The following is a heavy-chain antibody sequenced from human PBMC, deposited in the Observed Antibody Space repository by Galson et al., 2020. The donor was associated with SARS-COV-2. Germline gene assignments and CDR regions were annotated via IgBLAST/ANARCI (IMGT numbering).Heavy chain of an antibody. J-gene: IGHJ4*02. CDR2: IYYSGST. D-gene: IGHD3-22*01. CDR1: GGSISSYY. CDR3: AREGYYYYSSGYFDY. V-gene: IGHV4-59*13. Sequence: SETLSLTCTVSGGSISSYYWSWIRQPPGKGLEWIGYIYYSGSTNYNPSLKSRVTISVDTSKNQFSLKLSSVTAADTAVYYCAREGYYYYSSGYFDYWGQGTLVTVSS.